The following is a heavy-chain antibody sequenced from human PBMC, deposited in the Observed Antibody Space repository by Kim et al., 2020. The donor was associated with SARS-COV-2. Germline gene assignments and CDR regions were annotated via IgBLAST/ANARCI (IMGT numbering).Heavy chain of an antibody. J-gene: IGHJ6*02. V-gene: IGHV4-31*03. D-gene: IGHD3-10*01. CDR2: IYYSGRT. Sequence: SETLSLTCTVSGGSISSGGSYWSWIRQHPGKGLEWIGYIYYSGRTYYNPSLKSRVIISVGTSKNQFSLKLSSVTAADTAVYYCARVPLWFGELSFYGMDVWGQETTVTVSS. CDR3: ARVPLWFGELSFYGMDV. CDR1: GGSISSGGSY.